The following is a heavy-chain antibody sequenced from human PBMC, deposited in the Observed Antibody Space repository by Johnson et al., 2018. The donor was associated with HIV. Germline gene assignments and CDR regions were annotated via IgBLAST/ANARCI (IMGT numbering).Heavy chain of an antibody. D-gene: IGHD6-19*01. CDR2: ISGSGGST. V-gene: IGHV3-23*04. Sequence: VQLVESGGGVVQPGGSLRLSCAASGFTFSSYAMSWVRQAPGKGLEWVSAISGSGGSTYYADSVKGRFTISRDNSKNTLYLQMNSRRAEDTAVYYCTRGVGIAVAGNDAFDIWGQGTMVTVSS. J-gene: IGHJ3*02. CDR3: TRGVGIAVAGNDAFDI. CDR1: GFTFSSYA.